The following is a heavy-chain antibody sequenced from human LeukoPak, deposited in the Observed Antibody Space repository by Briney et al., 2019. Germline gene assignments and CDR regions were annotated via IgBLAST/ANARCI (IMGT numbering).Heavy chain of an antibody. CDR2: NSGYNGNT. CDR1: GYTFNSYA. V-gene: IGHV1-18*01. Sequence: GASVKVSCKASGYTFNSYAITWVRQVPGQGFEWMGGNSGYNGNTNYAQKLQGRVTMTTDTSTSTVFMELKSLRSDDTAVYYCARTARYCSGGSCSYYFDYWGQGTLVTVSS. D-gene: IGHD2-15*01. CDR3: ARTARYCSGGSCSYYFDY. J-gene: IGHJ4*02.